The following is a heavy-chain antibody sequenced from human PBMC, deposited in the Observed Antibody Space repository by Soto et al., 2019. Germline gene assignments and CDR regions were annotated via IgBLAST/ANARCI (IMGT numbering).Heavy chain of an antibody. CDR2: ISAYNGNT. J-gene: IGHJ4*02. Sequence: QVQLVQSGAEVKKPGASVKVSCKASGYTFTSYGISWVRQAPGQGLEWMGWISAYNGNTNYAQKLQGRDTMTTDTSTSTAYMERRSLRSDDTAVYYCARDSYYDSSGYYYPLDYWGQGTLVTVSS. D-gene: IGHD3-22*01. V-gene: IGHV1-18*01. CDR1: GYTFTSYG. CDR3: ARDSYYDSSGYYYPLDY.